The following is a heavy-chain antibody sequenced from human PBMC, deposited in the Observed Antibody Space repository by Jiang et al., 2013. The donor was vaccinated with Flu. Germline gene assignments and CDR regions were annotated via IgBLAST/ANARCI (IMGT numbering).Heavy chain of an antibody. V-gene: IGHV1-69*01. Sequence: QLVESGGGVVQPGKSLRLSCAASGFTFSDYAVSWVRQAPGQGLEWVGGIVPIFDATYYAQKFQGRVTITADASTSTAYMELTSLRSEDTAVYYCARAVGGYSLGPVAFWGQGTLVTVSS. CDR3: ARAVGGYSLGPVAF. J-gene: IGHJ4*02. CDR2: IVPIFDAT. D-gene: IGHD5-18*01. CDR1: GFTFSDYA.